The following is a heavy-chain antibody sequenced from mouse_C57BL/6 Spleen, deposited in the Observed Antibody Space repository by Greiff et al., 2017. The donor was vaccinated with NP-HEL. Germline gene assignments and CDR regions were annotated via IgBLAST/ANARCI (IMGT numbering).Heavy chain of an antibody. CDR1: GYTFTSYW. J-gene: IGHJ4*01. D-gene: IGHD2-13*01. CDR2: IDPSDSYT. V-gene: IGHV1-69*01. Sequence: QVQLQQPGAELVMPGASVKLSCKASGYTFTSYWMHWVKQRPGQGLEWIGEIDPSDSYTNYNQKFKGKSTLTVDKSSSTAYMQLSSLTSEDSAVYYCARDFDLSYWGQGTSVTVSS. CDR3: ARDFDLSY.